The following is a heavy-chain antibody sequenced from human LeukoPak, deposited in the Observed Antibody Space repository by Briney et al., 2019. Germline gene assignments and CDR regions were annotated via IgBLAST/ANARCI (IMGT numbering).Heavy chain of an antibody. CDR2: INLSVST. J-gene: IGHJ5*02. CDR3: ARAFRVPGYCSGGSCRRWFVP. CDR1: GGSFSGSY. V-gene: IGHV4-34*01. D-gene: IGHD2-15*01. Sequence: LETLSLTCAVSGGSFSGSYWSWIRQPPGKGVEWIGEINLSVSTTYTTSIKSRVTISLDTSKNKFCLQLSCVTAADTAVYYCARAFRVPGYCSGGSCRRWFVPWGQGTLVTVSS.